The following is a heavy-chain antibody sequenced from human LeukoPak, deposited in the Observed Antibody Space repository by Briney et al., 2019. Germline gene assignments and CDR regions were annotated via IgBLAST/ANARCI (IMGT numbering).Heavy chain of an antibody. CDR3: ARSTRYYFDY. D-gene: IGHD2-2*01. CDR1: GFTFDSYA. J-gene: IGHJ4*02. CDR2: ISSSSSYI. V-gene: IGHV3-21*01. Sequence: PGGSLRLSCAASGFTFDSYAMNWVRQAPGKGLEWVSSISSSSSYIYYADSVKGRFTISRDNAKNSLYLQMNSLRAEDTAVYYCARSTRYYFDYWGQGTLVTVSS.